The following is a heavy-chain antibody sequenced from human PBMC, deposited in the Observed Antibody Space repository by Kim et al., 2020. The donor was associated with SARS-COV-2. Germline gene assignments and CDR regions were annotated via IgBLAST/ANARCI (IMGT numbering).Heavy chain of an antibody. CDR2: ISGSGTNT. Sequence: GGSLRLSCAASGFTFSNYAMTWVRQAPGKGLECVSAISGSGTNTYYADSGKGRFTISRDNSMNTLYLQMNSLRAEDTAIYYCAKDQKRSSGWNYYYYGMDVWGQGTTVTVSS. D-gene: IGHD6-19*01. V-gene: IGHV3-23*01. CDR1: GFTFSNYA. CDR3: AKDQKRSSGWNYYYYGMDV. J-gene: IGHJ6*02.